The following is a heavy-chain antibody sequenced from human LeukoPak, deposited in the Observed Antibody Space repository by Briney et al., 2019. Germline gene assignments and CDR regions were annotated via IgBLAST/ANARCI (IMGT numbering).Heavy chain of an antibody. CDR2: IYHSGST. D-gene: IGHD6-13*01. Sequence: SGTLSLTCAVSGGSISSSNWWSWVRQPPGKGLEWIGEIYHSGSTNYNPSLKSRVTISVDKSENQFSLKLSSVTAADTAVYYCARLWAAAGTVVDFSGEYYFDYWGQGTLVTVSS. V-gene: IGHV4-4*02. J-gene: IGHJ4*02. CDR1: GGSISSSNW. CDR3: ARLWAAAGTVVDFSGEYYFDY.